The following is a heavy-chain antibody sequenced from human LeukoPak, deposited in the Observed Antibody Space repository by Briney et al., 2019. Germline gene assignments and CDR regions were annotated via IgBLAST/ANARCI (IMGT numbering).Heavy chain of an antibody. J-gene: IGHJ4*02. V-gene: IGHV4-59*08. D-gene: IGHD1-26*01. CDR2: IYYSGST. CDR1: GGSISSYY. Sequence: SETLSLTCTVSGGSISSYYWSWIQQPPGKGLEWIGYIYYSGSTNYNPSLKSRVTISVDTSKNQFSLKLSSVTAADTAVYYCAGSGSYFIFDYWGQGTLVTVSS. CDR3: AGSGSYFIFDY.